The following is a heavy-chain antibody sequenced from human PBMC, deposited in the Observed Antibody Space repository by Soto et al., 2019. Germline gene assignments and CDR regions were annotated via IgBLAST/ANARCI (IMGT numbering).Heavy chain of an antibody. J-gene: IGHJ3*02. Sequence: GESLKISCVASGFTFSSYAMSWVRQAPGKGLEWVSTISGSGGTTYHADSVKGRLTISRENSKNTLYLQLNSLRAEDTAVYYCAKDRQYCSSTSCFHGNAFDIWGQGTMVTVSS. CDR3: AKDRQYCSSTSCFHGNAFDI. CDR1: GFTFSSYA. CDR2: ISGSGGTT. V-gene: IGHV3-23*01. D-gene: IGHD2-2*01.